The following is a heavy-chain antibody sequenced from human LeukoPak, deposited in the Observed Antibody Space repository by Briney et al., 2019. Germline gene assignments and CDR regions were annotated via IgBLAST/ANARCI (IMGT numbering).Heavy chain of an antibody. CDR3: ATGVVVVAAIFDY. D-gene: IGHD2-15*01. CDR2: FDPEDGET. CDR1: GYTLTELS. V-gene: IGHV1-24*01. J-gene: IGHJ4*02. Sequence: GASVKVSCKVSGYTLTELSMHWVRHAPGKGPEWMGGFDPEDGETIYAQKFQGRVTMTEDTSTDTAYMELSSLRSEDTAVYYCATGVVVVAAIFDYWGQGTLVTVSS.